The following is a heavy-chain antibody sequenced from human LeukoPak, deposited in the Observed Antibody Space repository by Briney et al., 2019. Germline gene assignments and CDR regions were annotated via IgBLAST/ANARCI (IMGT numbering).Heavy chain of an antibody. D-gene: IGHD6-19*01. J-gene: IGHJ5*02. CDR1: EFTFNNNG. Sequence: GGTLRLSCAASEFTFNNNGMHWVRQAPGKGLEGVAFIRYDGIYKYYADSVKGRFTIFRDKSKTTLFLQMDSLRAEDTAVYYCAKDPEKGLAVARLEHWGQGTPGTVSS. CDR3: AKDPEKGLAVARLEH. V-gene: IGHV3-30*02. CDR2: IRYDGIYK.